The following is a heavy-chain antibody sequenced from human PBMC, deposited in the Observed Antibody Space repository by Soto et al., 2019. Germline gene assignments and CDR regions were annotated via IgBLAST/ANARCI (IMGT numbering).Heavy chain of an antibody. Sequence: TLCLTCTVSGVSISSSGYCWGWIGQHPGKGLEWIRYIYYSGSTYYNPSLKSRVTISVDKYTKQSSLKLSSVPAADTAVYYCARLDSSGYSYGYYFAYWGQGTLVTVSS. D-gene: IGHD3-22*01. J-gene: IGHJ4*02. CDR2: IYYSGST. CDR3: ARLDSSGYSYGYYFAY. CDR1: GVSISSSGYC. V-gene: IGHV4-31*03.